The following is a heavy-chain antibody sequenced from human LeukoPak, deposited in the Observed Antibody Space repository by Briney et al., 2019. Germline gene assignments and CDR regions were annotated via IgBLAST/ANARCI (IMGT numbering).Heavy chain of an antibody. D-gene: IGHD6-19*01. Sequence: SQTLSLTCAISGDSVSSNSAAWNWIRQSPSRGLEWLGRTYYRSEWYNDYAVSVKSRITINPDTSKNQFSLQLNSVTPEDTAVYYCARIAVAGKGVDYYYGMDVWGQGTTVTVSS. CDR3: ARIAVAGKGVDYYYGMDV. CDR1: GDSVSSNSAA. CDR2: TYYRSEWYN. V-gene: IGHV6-1*01. J-gene: IGHJ6*02.